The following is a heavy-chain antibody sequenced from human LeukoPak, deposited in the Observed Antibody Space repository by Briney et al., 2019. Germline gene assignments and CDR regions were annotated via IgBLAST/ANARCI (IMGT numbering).Heavy chain of an antibody. J-gene: IGHJ5*02. D-gene: IGHD1-26*01. V-gene: IGHV3-21*01. CDR1: GFTFSSYS. CDR2: IDTSSRYI. CDR3: ERGEENWFDP. Sequence: GGSLRLSCAASGFTFSSYSMNWVRQAPGKGLEWVSSIDTSSRYIYYGGSVKGRVTISRDNDKNSLYLQMNSLRAEDTAVYYCERGEENWFDPWGQGTLVTVSS.